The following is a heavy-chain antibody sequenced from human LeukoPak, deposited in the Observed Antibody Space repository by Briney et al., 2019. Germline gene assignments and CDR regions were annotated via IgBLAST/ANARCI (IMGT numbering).Heavy chain of an antibody. CDR1: GFTFSSYD. CDR2: ISGSGGRT. D-gene: IGHD3-9*01. V-gene: IGHV3-23*01. Sequence: GGPLRLSCAASGFTFSSYDMSWVRQAPGKGLEWVSAISGSGGRTYYADSVKGRFTISRDNSKNTLFLQMHSLRVEDTAVYYCAKDGPSYNILTGFRRTSAYYFDYWGQGTLVTVSS. J-gene: IGHJ4*02. CDR3: AKDGPSYNILTGFRRTSAYYFDY.